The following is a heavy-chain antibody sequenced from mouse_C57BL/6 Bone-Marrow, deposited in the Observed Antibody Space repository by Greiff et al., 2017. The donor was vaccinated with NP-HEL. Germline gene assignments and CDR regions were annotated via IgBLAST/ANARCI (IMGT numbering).Heavy chain of an antibody. CDR3: AEGGITTVDYFDY. Sequence: QVQLQQSGAELAKPGASVKLSCKASGYTFTSYWMHWVKQRPGQGLEWIGYINPSSGYTKYNQKVKDKATLTADKSSSTAYMQLSSLTYDDSAVYYCAEGGITTVDYFDYWGQGTTLTVSS. J-gene: IGHJ2*01. V-gene: IGHV1-7*01. CDR2: INPSSGYT. D-gene: IGHD1-1*01. CDR1: GYTFTSYW.